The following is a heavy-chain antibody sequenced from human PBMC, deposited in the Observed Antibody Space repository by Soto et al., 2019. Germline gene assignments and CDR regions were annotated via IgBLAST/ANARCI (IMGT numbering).Heavy chain of an antibody. V-gene: IGHV4-30-4*01. D-gene: IGHD3-22*01. CDR1: VVSISSGDYY. J-gene: IGHJ4*02. CDR2: IYYSGST. Sequence: PSETLSLTCTVSVVSISSGDYYWSWIRQPPGKGLEWIGYIYYSGSTYYNPSLKSRVTISVDTSKNQFSLKLSSVTAADTAVYYCARPDRVEPPPTWGQATPVIVS. CDR3: ARPDRVEPPPT.